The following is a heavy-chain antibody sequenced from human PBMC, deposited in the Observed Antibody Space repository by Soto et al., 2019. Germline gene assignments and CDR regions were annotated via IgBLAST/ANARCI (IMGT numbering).Heavy chain of an antibody. J-gene: IGHJ6*02. CDR2: ISGSGGST. Sequence: GGSLRLSCAASGFTFSSYAMSWVRQAPGKGLEWVSAISGSGGSTYYADSVKGRFTISRDNSKNTLYLQMNSLRAEDTAVYYCAKEGGWENEGNCSGGSCYPYYYYYGMDVWGQGTTVTVSS. D-gene: IGHD2-15*01. CDR3: AKEGGWENEGNCSGGSCYPYYYYYGMDV. CDR1: GFTFSSYA. V-gene: IGHV3-23*01.